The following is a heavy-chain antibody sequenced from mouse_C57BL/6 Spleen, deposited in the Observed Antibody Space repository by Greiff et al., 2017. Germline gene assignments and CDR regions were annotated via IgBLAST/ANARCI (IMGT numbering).Heavy chain of an antibody. J-gene: IGHJ3*01. Sequence: VQLQQSGGGLVKPGGSLKLSCAASGFTFSDYGMHWVRQAPEKGLEWVAYISSGSSTIYYADTVKGRFTISRDNAKNTLFLQMTSLRSEDTAMYYCARRFAYWGQGTLVTVSA. CDR1: GFTFSDYG. CDR3: ARRFAY. CDR2: ISSGSSTI. V-gene: IGHV5-17*01.